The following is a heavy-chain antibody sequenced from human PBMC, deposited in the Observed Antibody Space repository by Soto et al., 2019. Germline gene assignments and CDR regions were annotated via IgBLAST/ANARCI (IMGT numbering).Heavy chain of an antibody. J-gene: IGHJ5*02. Sequence: QVQLVQSGAEVKKPGASIKVSCKAYDYYFPGYNIHRVRQAPGQGLEWMGWFDPNSGVTNSAQKLQGRVTMTGDTSITTAYREVEKLRSDDTAVYYCATVLRSSTSRGSDFDPWGQGTQVTVSS. V-gene: IGHV1-2*02. D-gene: IGHD2-2*01. CDR3: ATVLRSSTSRGSDFDP. CDR2: FDPNSGVT. CDR1: DYYFPGYN.